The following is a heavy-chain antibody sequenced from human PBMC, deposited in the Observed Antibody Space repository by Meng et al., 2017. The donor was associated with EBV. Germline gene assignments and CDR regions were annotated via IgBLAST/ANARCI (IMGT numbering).Heavy chain of an antibody. Sequence: LGRAGADGKKPGCAVKFSCQASGGTVSSYAISWVRQAPGQGLEWMGGIIPIFGTANYAQKFQGRVTITADKSTSTAYMELSSLRSEDTAVYYCARAEIAAAGRLDYWGQGTLVTVSS. V-gene: IGHV1-69*06. CDR2: IIPIFGTA. CDR3: ARAEIAAAGRLDY. J-gene: IGHJ4*02. CDR1: GGTVSSYA. D-gene: IGHD6-13*01.